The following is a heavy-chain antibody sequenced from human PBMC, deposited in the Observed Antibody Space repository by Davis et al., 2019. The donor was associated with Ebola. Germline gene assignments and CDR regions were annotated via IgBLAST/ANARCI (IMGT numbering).Heavy chain of an antibody. V-gene: IGHV1-18*04. Sequence: ASVKVSCKASGYIFTSYGITWVRQAPGQGLEWMGWINPHNGNTNYAQSVQGRVTMTTDTSTTTAYMEVGSLRSDDTAVYYCARAQFPTTSDHWGQGTLVTVSS. CDR3: ARAQFPTTSDH. J-gene: IGHJ4*02. CDR1: GYIFTSYG. CDR2: INPHNGNT. D-gene: IGHD1-1*01.